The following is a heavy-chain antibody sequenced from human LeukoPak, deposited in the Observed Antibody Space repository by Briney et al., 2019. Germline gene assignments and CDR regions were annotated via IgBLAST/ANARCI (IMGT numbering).Heavy chain of an antibody. CDR1: GGSFSGYY. Sequence: TSETLPLTCAVYGGSFSGYYWSWIRQPPGKGLEWIGEINHSGSTNYNPSLKSRVTISVDTSKNQFSLKLSSVTAADTAVYYCARGRRDGYNYRAYYFDYWGQGTLVTVSS. CDR2: INHSGST. CDR3: ARGRRDGYNYRAYYFDY. D-gene: IGHD5-24*01. J-gene: IGHJ4*02. V-gene: IGHV4-34*01.